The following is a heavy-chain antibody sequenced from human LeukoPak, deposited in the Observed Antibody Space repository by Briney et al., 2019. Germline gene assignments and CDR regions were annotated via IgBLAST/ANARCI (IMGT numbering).Heavy chain of an antibody. Sequence: QPGGSLRLSCAASGFTFSSYSMNWVRQAPGKGLEWVSYISSGSSTIYYADSVKGRFIISRDNAKNSLYLQMNSLRAEDTAVYYCAKDAGIQLYWGQGTLVTVSS. D-gene: IGHD5-18*01. CDR3: AKDAGIQLY. J-gene: IGHJ4*02. V-gene: IGHV3-48*01. CDR2: ISSGSSTI. CDR1: GFTFSSYS.